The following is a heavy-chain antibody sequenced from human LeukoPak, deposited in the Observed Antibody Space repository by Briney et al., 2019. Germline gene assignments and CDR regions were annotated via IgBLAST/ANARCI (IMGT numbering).Heavy chain of an antibody. CDR3: ARVAGHCSGGYCYSPRHIDF. Sequence: GGSLRLSCAASGFAFDDYAMHWVRQAPGKGLEWVSVISADGSMIYYADSMKGRFTISRDNSKNSLSLQMNSLRTEDTAFYYCARVAGHCSGGYCYSPRHIDFWGQGTLVTVSS. D-gene: IGHD2-15*01. CDR1: GFAFDDYA. V-gene: IGHV3-43*02. CDR2: ISADGSMI. J-gene: IGHJ4*02.